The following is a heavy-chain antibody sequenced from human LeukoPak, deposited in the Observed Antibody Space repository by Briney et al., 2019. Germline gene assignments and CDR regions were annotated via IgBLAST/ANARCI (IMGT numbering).Heavy chain of an antibody. CDR3: TTNDAFDI. Sequence: GGSLRLSCAGSGFTFSNAWMNWVRQAPGKGLEWVGRIKNKIASRTTDYAAPVKGRFTISRDDSKNTLFLQMNSLKTEDTAMYYCTTNDAFDIWGQGTMVTVSS. CDR2: IKNKIASRTT. CDR1: GFTFSNAW. J-gene: IGHJ3*02. V-gene: IGHV3-15*01.